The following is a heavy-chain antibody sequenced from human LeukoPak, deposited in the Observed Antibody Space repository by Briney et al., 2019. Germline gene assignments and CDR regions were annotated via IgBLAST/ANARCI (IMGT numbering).Heavy chain of an antibody. V-gene: IGHV3-23*01. J-gene: IGHJ4*02. CDR2: MSTSGGGT. Sequence: GGSLRLSCVASGFTFTSYAMNWVRQAPGKGLEWLSSMSTSGGGTYYADSVKGRFTISRDNPKNTLYLQMNSLRAEDTAVYYCAKAANQARPSYFGQWGQGILVTVSS. CDR1: GFTFTSYA. D-gene: IGHD6-6*01. CDR3: AKAANQARPSYFGQ.